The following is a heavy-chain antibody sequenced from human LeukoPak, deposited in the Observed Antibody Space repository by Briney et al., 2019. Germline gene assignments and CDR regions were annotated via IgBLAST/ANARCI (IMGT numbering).Heavy chain of an antibody. D-gene: IGHD2-2*01. CDR3: TTRKEGYCSSTSCYALDY. Sequence: GGSLRLSCAASGFTFSNAWMSWVRQAPGKGREWVGRIKSKTDGGTTDYAAPVKGRFTISRDDSKNTLYLQMNSLKTEDTAVYYCTTRKEGYCSSTSCYALDYWGQGTLVTVSS. CDR1: GFTFSNAW. CDR2: IKSKTDGGTT. J-gene: IGHJ4*02. V-gene: IGHV3-15*01.